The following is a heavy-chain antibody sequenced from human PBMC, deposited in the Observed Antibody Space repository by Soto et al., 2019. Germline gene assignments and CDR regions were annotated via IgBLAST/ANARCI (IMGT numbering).Heavy chain of an antibody. D-gene: IGHD2-2*02. CDR1: GLTFSTYS. Sequence: PGGSLRLSRVGSGLTFSTYSINWVSLAPGKGLEWVSSISSRSDIYYADSVKGRFTISRDNAKNSVSLQMNSLRAEDTAVYYCAREYTAWPLAYGLDVWGQGTTVTVSS. V-gene: IGHV3-21*01. CDR2: ISSRSDI. CDR3: AREYTAWPLAYGLDV. J-gene: IGHJ6*02.